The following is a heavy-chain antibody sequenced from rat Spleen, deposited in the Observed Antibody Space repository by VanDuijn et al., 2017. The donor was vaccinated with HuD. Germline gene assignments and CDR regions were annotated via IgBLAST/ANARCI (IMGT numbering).Heavy chain of an antibody. D-gene: IGHD1-9*01. V-gene: IGHV2-13*01. CDR2: IWGNGKT. CDR3: ATNTYYGYNPNWFAY. J-gene: IGHJ3*01. Sequence: QVQLKESRPGLVQPSQTLSLICTVSGFSLISNSVHWVRQPPGKGLEWMGIIWGNGKTNYNSGLKSRLSISRDTSKSQVFLKMNSLQTEDTAMYFCATNTYYGYNPNWFAYWGHGTLVTVSS. CDR1: GFSLISNS.